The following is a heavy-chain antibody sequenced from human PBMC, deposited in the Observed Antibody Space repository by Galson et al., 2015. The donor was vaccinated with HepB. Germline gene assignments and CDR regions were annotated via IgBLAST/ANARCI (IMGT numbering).Heavy chain of an antibody. J-gene: IGHJ4*02. CDR1: GFTFSSYA. CDR3: ARDDNNTGAFDY. D-gene: IGHD1-14*01. V-gene: IGHV3-30-3*01. CDR2: ISYDGSNK. Sequence: SLRLSCAASGFTFSSYAMHWVRQAPGKGLEWVAVISYDGSNKYYADSVKGRFTISRDNSKNTLYLQMNSLSAEDTAVYYCARDDNNTGAFDYWGQGTLVTVSS.